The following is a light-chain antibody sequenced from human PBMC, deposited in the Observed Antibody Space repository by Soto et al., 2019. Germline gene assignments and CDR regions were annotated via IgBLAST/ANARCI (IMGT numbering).Light chain of an antibody. Sequence: QSVLTQPASVSGSPGQSITISCTGTSSDIGVYNYVSWYQQHPGKAPKLMIFDVTNRPSGVSIRFSGSKSDNTASLTISGLQAEDEADYYCSSYTDSSPWVFGGGTQLTVL. CDR1: SSDIGVYNY. V-gene: IGLV2-14*03. CDR2: DVT. J-gene: IGLJ2*01. CDR3: SSYTDSSPWV.